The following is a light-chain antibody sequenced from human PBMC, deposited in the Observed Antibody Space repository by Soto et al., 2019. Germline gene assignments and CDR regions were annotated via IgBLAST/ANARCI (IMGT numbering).Light chain of an antibody. CDR2: DAS. CDR3: QQYGSSGT. V-gene: IGKV3-11*01. CDR1: QSIGLA. Sequence: EIVLTQAPATLSLSPGERATLSCRASQSIGLAIAWYQHKPGQAPRLLIFDASQRATGIPARFRGSGSGTDFTLSISSLEPEDFAVDYCQQYGSSGTFGQGTKVDIK. J-gene: IGKJ1*01.